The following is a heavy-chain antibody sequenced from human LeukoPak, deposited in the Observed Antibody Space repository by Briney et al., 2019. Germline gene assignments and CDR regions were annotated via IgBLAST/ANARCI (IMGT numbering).Heavy chain of an antibody. CDR3: AKGPRIPAYSSGWYEVGYYFDY. CDR1: GFTFSSYT. CDR2: ISGSGGST. Sequence: HPGGSLRLSCTASGFTFSSYTMSWVRPAPGKGLEWVSSISGSGGSTYYTDSVKGRFTISRDNSKNTLYLQMNSLRAEDTAVYYCAKGPRIPAYSSGWYEVGYYFDYWGQGTLVTVSS. V-gene: IGHV3-23*01. D-gene: IGHD6-19*01. J-gene: IGHJ4*02.